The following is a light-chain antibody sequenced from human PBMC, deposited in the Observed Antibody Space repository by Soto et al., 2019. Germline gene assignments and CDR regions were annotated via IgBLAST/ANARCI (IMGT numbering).Light chain of an antibody. V-gene: IGKV1-33*01. CDR2: DAS. CDR1: QDIRDS. J-gene: IGKJ3*01. CDR3: QQYEYLPV. Sequence: DIQMTQSPSSLSASVGDRVTITCQASQDIRDSLDWYQKKPGKAPKLLIYDASILATGVPSRFSGSGSGTHITFTINSLQPEDIATYYCQQYEYLPVFGPGTKVDVK.